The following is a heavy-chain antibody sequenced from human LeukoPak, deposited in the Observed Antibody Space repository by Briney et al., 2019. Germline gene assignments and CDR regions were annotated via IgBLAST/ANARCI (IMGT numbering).Heavy chain of an antibody. CDR3: AEDRGSGYHYFDY. Sequence: GGSLRLSCAASGFTFSSYAMSWVRQAPGRGLEWVSVISTSGESAYYADSGKGRFTISRDNSKNTLYLQMNSLRAEDTAVYYCAEDRGSGYHYFDYWGQGTLVTVSS. J-gene: IGHJ4*02. V-gene: IGHV3-23*01. CDR2: ISTSGESA. CDR1: GFTFSSYA. D-gene: IGHD3-22*01.